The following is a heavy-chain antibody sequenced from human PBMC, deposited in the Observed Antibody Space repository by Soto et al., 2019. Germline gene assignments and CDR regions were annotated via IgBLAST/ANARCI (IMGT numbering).Heavy chain of an antibody. J-gene: IGHJ3*02. D-gene: IGHD2-15*01. CDR1: GFTFSSYS. V-gene: IGHV3-48*02. Sequence: EVQLVESGGGLVQPGGSLRLSCAASGFTFSSYSMNWVRQAPGKGLEWVSYISSSSSTIYYADSVKGRFTISRDNAKNTRYLQMNSRRDEDKAVDYCARDGGMLRGYAFDIWGQGTMVTVSS. CDR3: ARDGGMLRGYAFDI. CDR2: ISSSSSTI.